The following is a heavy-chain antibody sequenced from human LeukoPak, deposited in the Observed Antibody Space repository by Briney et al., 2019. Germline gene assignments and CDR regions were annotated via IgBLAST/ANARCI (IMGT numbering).Heavy chain of an antibody. Sequence: GESLKISCAASGFTFSSYEMNWVRQAPGKGLEWVSYISSSGSTIYYADSVKGRFTISRDNAKNSLYLQMNSLRAEDTAVYYCARDWDRGYCSGGSCVDYWGQGTLVTVSS. V-gene: IGHV3-48*03. CDR2: ISSSGSTI. CDR1: GFTFSSYE. CDR3: ARDWDRGYCSGGSCVDY. D-gene: IGHD2-15*01. J-gene: IGHJ4*02.